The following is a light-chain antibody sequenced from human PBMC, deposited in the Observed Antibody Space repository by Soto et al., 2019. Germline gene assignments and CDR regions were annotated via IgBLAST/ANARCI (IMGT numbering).Light chain of an antibody. Sequence: DIQMTHSPTSLSASVGDRVTITCRASQGIRNFVAWYQQKPGKPPKLLIYAASNLQSGVPSRFSGSGSGTDFTLTINSLQPEDVATYSCQKYSSVPVFGPGTKVEI. CDR3: QKYSSVPV. CDR2: AAS. V-gene: IGKV1-27*01. J-gene: IGKJ3*01. CDR1: QGIRNF.